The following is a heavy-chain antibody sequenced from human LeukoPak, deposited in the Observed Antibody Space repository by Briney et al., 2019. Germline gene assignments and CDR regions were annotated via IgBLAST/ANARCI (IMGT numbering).Heavy chain of an antibody. Sequence: GGSLRLSCTASGFTFSSYWMQWVRQVPGKGLVWVSRINGDGSSPSYADSVKGRFTISRDNSKNTLYLQTNNLSAEDTAAYYCARETSGSFPYWGQGTLVTVSS. CDR3: ARETSGSFPY. CDR1: GFTFSSYW. CDR2: INGDGSSP. D-gene: IGHD2-15*01. V-gene: IGHV3-74*01. J-gene: IGHJ4*02.